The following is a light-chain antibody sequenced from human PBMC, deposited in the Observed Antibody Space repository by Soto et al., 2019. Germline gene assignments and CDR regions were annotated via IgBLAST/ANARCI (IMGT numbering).Light chain of an antibody. CDR1: SSNIGSYY. CDR3: AAWDDSLSGPV. Sequence: QSVLTQPPSASGTPGQRVTISCSGSSSNIGSYYVYWYQQLPGTAPKLLIYRNNHRPSGVPDRFSGSKSGTSASLAISGLRSEDEADFYCAAWDDSLSGPVFGGGTKLTVL. J-gene: IGLJ3*02. V-gene: IGLV1-47*01. CDR2: RNN.